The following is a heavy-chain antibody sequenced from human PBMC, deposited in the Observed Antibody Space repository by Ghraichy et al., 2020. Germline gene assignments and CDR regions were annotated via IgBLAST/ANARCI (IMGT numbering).Heavy chain of an antibody. J-gene: IGHJ3*02. V-gene: IGHV4-38-2*02. D-gene: IGHD3/OR15-3a*01. CDR1: GYSISSGYY. CDR2: IYHSGST. Sequence: SETLSLTCTVSGYSISSGYYWGWIRQPPGKGLEWIGSIYHSGSTYYNPSLKSRVTISVDTSKNQFSLKLSSVTAADTAVYYCARGWTGYYMDDAFDIWGQGTMVTVSS. CDR3: ARGWTGYYMDDAFDI.